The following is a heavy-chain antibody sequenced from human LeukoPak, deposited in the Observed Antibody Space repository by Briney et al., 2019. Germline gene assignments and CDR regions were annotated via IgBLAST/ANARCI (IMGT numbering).Heavy chain of an antibody. Sequence: SQTLSLTCTVSGGSISSGDYYWSWIRQPPGKGLEWIGYIYYSGSTYYNPSLKSRVTISVDTSKNQFSLKLSSVTAADTAVYYCARRYCTNGVCYNPRFGYWGQGTLVTVSS. J-gene: IGHJ4*02. V-gene: IGHV4-30-4*08. D-gene: IGHD2-8*01. CDR3: ARRYCTNGVCYNPRFGY. CDR1: GGSISSGDYY. CDR2: IYYSGST.